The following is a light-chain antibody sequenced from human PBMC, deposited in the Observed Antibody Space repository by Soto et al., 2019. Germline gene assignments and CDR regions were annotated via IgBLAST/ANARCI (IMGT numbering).Light chain of an antibody. J-gene: IGKJ5*01. V-gene: IGKV1-16*01. Sequence: DIQMTQSPSSLSASVGDRVTITCQASQNINNYLNWYQQKPGKAPKLLIYAASSLQSGVPSRFSGSGSGTDFTLTISSLQPEDFATYYCQQLNNYPITFGQGTRLEIK. CDR2: AAS. CDR3: QQLNNYPIT. CDR1: QNINNY.